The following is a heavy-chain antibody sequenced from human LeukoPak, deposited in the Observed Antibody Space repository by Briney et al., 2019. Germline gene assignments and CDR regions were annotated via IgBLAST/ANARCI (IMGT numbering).Heavy chain of an antibody. Sequence: PSETLSLTXAVYGGSFSGYYWSWIRQPPGKGLEWIGEINHSGSTNYNPSLKSRVTISVDTSKNQFSLKLSSVTAADTAVYYCARYLTWIQLYNWFDPWGQGTLVTVSS. CDR2: INHSGST. J-gene: IGHJ5*02. CDR1: GGSFSGYY. D-gene: IGHD5-18*01. CDR3: ARYLTWIQLYNWFDP. V-gene: IGHV4-34*01.